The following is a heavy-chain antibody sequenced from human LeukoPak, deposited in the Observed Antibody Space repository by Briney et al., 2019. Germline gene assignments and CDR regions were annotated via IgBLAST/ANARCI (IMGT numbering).Heavy chain of an antibody. CDR3: ARAPIGDDAFDI. D-gene: IGHD2-21*01. CDR1: GGSFSGYY. J-gene: IGHJ3*02. V-gene: IGHV4-34*01. CDR2: INHSGST. Sequence: SETLSLTCAVYGGSFSGYYWSWIRQPPGKGLEWIGGINHSGSTNYNPSLKSRVTISVDTSKNQFSLKLSSVTAADTAVYYCARAPIGDDAFDIWGQGTMVTVSS.